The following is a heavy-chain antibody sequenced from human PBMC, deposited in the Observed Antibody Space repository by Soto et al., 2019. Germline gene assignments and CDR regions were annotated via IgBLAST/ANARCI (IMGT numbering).Heavy chain of an antibody. CDR2: ISAYNGQT. D-gene: IGHD3-3*01. CDR1: GYPFDTYG. V-gene: IGHV1-18*01. J-gene: IGHJ5*02. Sequence: ASVKVSCKASGYPFDTYGINWVRQAPGQRPEWMGWISAYNGQTDYAQNFQGRVTMATDTSTNTAYMELTNLRSDDTAVYYCARDPPEFWNSYFFDPWGPGTLVTVSS. CDR3: ARDPPEFWNSYFFDP.